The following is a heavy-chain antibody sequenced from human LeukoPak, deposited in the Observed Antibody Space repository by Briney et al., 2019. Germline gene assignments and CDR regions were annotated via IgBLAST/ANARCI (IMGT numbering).Heavy chain of an antibody. CDR1: ASTFIIYA. J-gene: IGHJ3*02. CDR2: ISYDGSNK. D-gene: IGHD4-17*01. CDR3: VRDTTVTPEDAFDI. V-gene: IGHV3-30*04. Sequence: GRCLTPACALAASTFIIYAIRSGRQAPQKRRGCGAVISYDGSNKYYADSVKGRFTISRDNSKNTLYLQMNSLRAEDTAVYYCVRDTTVTPEDAFDIWGQGTMVTVSS.